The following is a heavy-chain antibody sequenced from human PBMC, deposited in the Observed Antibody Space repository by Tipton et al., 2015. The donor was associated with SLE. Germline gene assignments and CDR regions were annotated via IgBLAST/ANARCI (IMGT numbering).Heavy chain of an antibody. J-gene: IGHJ3*02. CDR1: GGSISSHY. V-gene: IGHV4-59*11. CDR3: ARDNTMVRRVSWAFDI. Sequence: TLSLTCTVSGGSISSHYWSWIRQPPGKGLEWIGYIYYSGSTNYNPSLKSRVTISVDTSKNQFSLKLSSVTAADTAVYYCARDNTMVRRVSWAFDIWGQGTMVTVSS. CDR2: IYYSGST. D-gene: IGHD3-10*01.